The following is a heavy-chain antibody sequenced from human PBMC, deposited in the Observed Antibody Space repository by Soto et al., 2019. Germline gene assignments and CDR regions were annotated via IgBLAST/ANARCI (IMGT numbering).Heavy chain of an antibody. CDR2: IYHSGST. V-gene: IGHV4-59*12. CDR1: GGSIGGDS. CDR3: ARSYSGSYYPEYFQH. D-gene: IGHD1-26*01. J-gene: IGHJ1*01. Sequence: SETLSLTCTVSGGSIGGDSWSWIRQSPGKGLDFIGYIYHSGSTNYNPSLKSRVTISMDTSKNQFSLRLSSVTAADTAVYYCARSYSGSYYPEYFQHWGQGTLVTVSS.